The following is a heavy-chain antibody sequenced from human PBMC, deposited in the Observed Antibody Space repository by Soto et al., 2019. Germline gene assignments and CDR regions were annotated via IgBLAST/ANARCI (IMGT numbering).Heavy chain of an antibody. D-gene: IGHD6-19*01. Sequence: SVKVSCKASGGTFSSYAISWVRQAPGQGLEWMGGIIPIFGTANYAQKFQGRVTITADESTSTAYMELSSLRSEDTAVYYCARDSPAGAGSFNYWGQGTLVTVSS. CDR2: IIPIFGTA. CDR1: GGTFSSYA. CDR3: ARDSPAGAGSFNY. J-gene: IGHJ4*02. V-gene: IGHV1-69*13.